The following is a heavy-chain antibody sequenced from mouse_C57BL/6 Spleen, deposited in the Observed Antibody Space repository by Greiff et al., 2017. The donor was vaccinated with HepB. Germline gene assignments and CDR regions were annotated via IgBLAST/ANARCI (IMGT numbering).Heavy chain of an antibody. V-gene: IGHV1-50*01. CDR1: GSTSPSYW. CDR2: IDPSDSYT. CDR3: ARRDD. Sequence: QLQQPGAELVKPGASVKLSCKASGSTSPSYWMQWVNQRPGQGLEWFGEIDPSDSYTNYNEKFRGKATLTVDTPASTAYMQLSSLTSEDTPVCYCARRDDWGEGTTLTVSS. J-gene: IGHJ2*01.